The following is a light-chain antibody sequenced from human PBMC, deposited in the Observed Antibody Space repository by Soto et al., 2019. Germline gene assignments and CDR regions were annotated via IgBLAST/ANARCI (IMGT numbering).Light chain of an antibody. V-gene: IGKV3-20*01. Sequence: EIVLTQSPGTLSLSPGERATLSCRASQSVSGSYLAWYQQKPGQAPRLLIYGTSSRATGIPGRFSGSGSGTDFTLTISRLEPEDFAVYYCQQYGSSPPWTFGQGTKVEIK. CDR1: QSVSGSY. CDR2: GTS. J-gene: IGKJ1*01. CDR3: QQYGSSPPWT.